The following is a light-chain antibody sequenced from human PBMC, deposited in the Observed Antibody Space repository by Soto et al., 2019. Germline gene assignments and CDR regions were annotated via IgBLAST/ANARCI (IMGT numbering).Light chain of an antibody. CDR2: GNS. CDR1: SSNIGAGYD. CDR3: QSYDSSLSVV. Sequence: QSVLTQPPSVSGAPGQRVTISCTGSSSNIGAGYDVLWYQQLPGTAPKLLIYGNSNRPSGVPDRFSGSKSGTSASLAITGLHAEDEADYYCQSYDSSLSVVFGGGTKLTVL. V-gene: IGLV1-40*01. J-gene: IGLJ2*01.